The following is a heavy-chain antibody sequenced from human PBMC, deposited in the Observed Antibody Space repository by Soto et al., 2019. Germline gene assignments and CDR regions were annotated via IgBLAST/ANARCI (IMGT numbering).Heavy chain of an antibody. Sequence: QVQLVQSGAEVKKPGASVKVSCKASGYTFTSYAMHWVRQARGQRLEWMGWINAGNGNTKYSQKFQGRVTITRDTSASTAYTELSSLISEDTAVYYCARDLGGWPDYWGQGTLVTVSS. CDR3: ARDLGGWPDY. CDR1: GYTFTSYA. D-gene: IGHD2-15*01. J-gene: IGHJ4*02. V-gene: IGHV1-3*01. CDR2: INAGNGNT.